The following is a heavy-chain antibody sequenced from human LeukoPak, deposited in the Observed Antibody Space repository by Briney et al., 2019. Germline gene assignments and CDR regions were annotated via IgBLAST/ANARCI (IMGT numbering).Heavy chain of an antibody. V-gene: IGHV1-46*01. Sequence: ASVKVSCKASGYTFTSYYMHWVRQAPGQGLEWMGIINPSGGSTSYAQKFQGRVTMTTDTSTSTAYMELRSLRSDDTAVYYCASNFYDILTGARYDAFDIWGQGTMVTVSS. D-gene: IGHD3-9*01. CDR2: INPSGGST. CDR3: ASNFYDILTGARYDAFDI. J-gene: IGHJ3*02. CDR1: GYTFTSYY.